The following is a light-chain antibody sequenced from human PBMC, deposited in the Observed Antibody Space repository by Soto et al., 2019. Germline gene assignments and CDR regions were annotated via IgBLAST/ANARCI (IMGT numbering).Light chain of an antibody. V-gene: IGLV1-51*02. CDR2: ENN. J-gene: IGLJ2*01. CDR3: GTWDSSLSAVL. CDR1: SSNIGSNH. Sequence: QSVLTQPPSVSAAPGQKVTISCSGSSSNIGSNHVSWYQQFPGTAPKLLIYENNKRPSGIPDRFSGSKSGTSATLGITGLQTGDEADYYCGTWDSSLSAVLLGGGTKVTVL.